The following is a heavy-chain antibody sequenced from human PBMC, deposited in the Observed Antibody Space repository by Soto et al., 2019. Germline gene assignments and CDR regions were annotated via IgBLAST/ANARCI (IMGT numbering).Heavy chain of an antibody. D-gene: IGHD6-6*01. V-gene: IGHV4-34*01. CDR2: LNPSGGT. J-gene: IGHJ4*02. Sequence: QVQLQQWGAGLLKPSETLSLTFAVYGGSFSTDYWSWIRQPPGKGREWIGELNPSGGTNYNPSLKRRVTISVATSKNQFSLKLSSVTAADTAVYYCARVLAARASRDFDYWGQGTLVTVSS. CDR1: GGSFSTDY. CDR3: ARVLAARASRDFDY.